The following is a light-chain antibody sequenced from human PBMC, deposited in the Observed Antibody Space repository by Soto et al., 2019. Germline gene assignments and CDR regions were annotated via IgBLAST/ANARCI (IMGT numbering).Light chain of an antibody. CDR3: QQRSNWPPT. Sequence: EIVFTQSPATLSLSPGERATLSCRASQSVSSYLAWYQQKPGQAPRLLIYDASNRETGIPARFSGSGSGTDFTLTISSLEPEDFEVYYCQQRSNWPPTFGPGTKVDIK. CDR2: DAS. J-gene: IGKJ3*01. CDR1: QSVSSY. V-gene: IGKV3-11*01.